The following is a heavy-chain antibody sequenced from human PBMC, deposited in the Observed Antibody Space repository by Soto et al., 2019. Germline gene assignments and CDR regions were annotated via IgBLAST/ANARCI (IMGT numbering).Heavy chain of an antibody. J-gene: IGHJ4*02. V-gene: IGHV1-18*01. Sequence: QVQLVQSGAEVKKPGASVKVSCKASGYTFTSYGISWVRQAPGQGLEWMGWISAYNGNTYYAQKLQGRDTLPTDTCTRTGYMELRSLRYDDTAVYYCARYGDTTAFDYWGQGTLVTVSS. D-gene: IGHD1-26*01. CDR2: ISAYNGNT. CDR1: GYTFTSYG. CDR3: ARYGDTTAFDY.